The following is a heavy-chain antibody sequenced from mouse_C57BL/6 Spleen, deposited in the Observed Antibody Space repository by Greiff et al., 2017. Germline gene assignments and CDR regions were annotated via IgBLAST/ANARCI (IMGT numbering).Heavy chain of an antibody. CDR1: GYTFTSYW. D-gene: IGHD1-1*01. Sequence: VQLQQPGAELVKPGASVKLSCKASGYTFTSYWMHWVKQRPGQGLEWIGMIHPNSGSTNYNEKFKSKATLTVDKSSSTAYMQLSSLTSEDSAVYYCARILYYYGSNWYFDVWGTGTTVTVSS. CDR3: ARILYYYGSNWYFDV. CDR2: IHPNSGST. J-gene: IGHJ1*03. V-gene: IGHV1-64*01.